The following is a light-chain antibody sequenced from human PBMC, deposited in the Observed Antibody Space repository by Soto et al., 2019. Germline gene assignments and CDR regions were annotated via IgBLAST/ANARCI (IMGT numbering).Light chain of an antibody. CDR2: DAS. CDR3: QQRSNWPLT. Sequence: EIVLTQSPATLSLSPGERATLSCRASQSVSSYLAWYQQKPGQAPRLLIYDASTRATGIPARFSGSGSGTDFTLTISSLEPEDFAAYYCQQRSNWPLTFVGGTKVEIK. CDR1: QSVSSY. J-gene: IGKJ4*01. V-gene: IGKV3-11*01.